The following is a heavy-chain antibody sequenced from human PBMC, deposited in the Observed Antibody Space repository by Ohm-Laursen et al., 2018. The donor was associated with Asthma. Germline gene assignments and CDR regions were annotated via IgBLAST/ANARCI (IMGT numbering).Heavy chain of an antibody. CDR2: ISTASTFI. J-gene: IGHJ5*02. D-gene: IGHD1-20*01. CDR1: GYTFSRYS. CDR3: ARDRYNWNDRWFDP. Sequence: GSLRLSCAASGYTFSRYSIHWVRQVPGKGLEWVASISTASTFIYYADSVRGRFTTSRDNAKNSVYLQMNSLRAEDTAVYYCARDRYNWNDRWFDPWGQGTLVTVSS. V-gene: IGHV3-21*01.